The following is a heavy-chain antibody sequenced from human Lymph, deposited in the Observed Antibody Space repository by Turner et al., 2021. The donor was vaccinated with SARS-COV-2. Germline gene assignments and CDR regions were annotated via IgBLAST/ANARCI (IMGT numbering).Heavy chain of an antibody. J-gene: IGHJ5*02. CDR2: IYQSGNT. CDR1: GGSISSSNW. Sequence: QVPLQESAPGLLKPPGPLSLTCAVPGGSISSSNWWSLVRQPPGKGLEWIGEIYQSGNTNYNPSLKGRVTISVDKSKNQFSLKLTSETAADTAVDYGARRYCSSTSCTNWFDPWGQGTLVTVSS. CDR3: ARRYCSSTSCTNWFDP. D-gene: IGHD2-2*01. V-gene: IGHV4-4*03.